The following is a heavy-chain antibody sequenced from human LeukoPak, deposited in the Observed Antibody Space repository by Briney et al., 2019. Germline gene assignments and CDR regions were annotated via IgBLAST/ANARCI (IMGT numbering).Heavy chain of an antibody. Sequence: SETLSLTCTVSGGSISSGDYYWSWIRQPPGKGLEWIGYIYYSGSTYYNPSLKSRVTISVDTSKNQFSLKLSSVTAADTAVYYCVRASCGGDCYSPPYYFDYWGQGTLVTVSS. J-gene: IGHJ4*02. CDR1: GGSISSGDYY. CDR2: IYYSGST. CDR3: VRASCGGDCYSPPYYFDY. V-gene: IGHV4-30-4*01. D-gene: IGHD2-21*02.